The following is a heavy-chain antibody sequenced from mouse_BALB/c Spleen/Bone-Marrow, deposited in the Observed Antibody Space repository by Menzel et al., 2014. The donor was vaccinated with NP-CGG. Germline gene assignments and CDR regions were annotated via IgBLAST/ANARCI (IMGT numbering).Heavy chain of an antibody. V-gene: IGHV14-3*02. J-gene: IGHJ4*01. CDR2: IDPANGNT. D-gene: IGHD4-1*01. CDR1: GFNIKDAY. Sequence: EVQLQQSGAELVKPGASVKLSCTASGFNIKDAYMHWVKQRPEQGLEWIGRIDPANGNTKYDPKFQGKATITADTSSSTAYPQLSSLTSEDTAVYYCARWEYYAMDYWGQGTSVTVSS. CDR3: ARWEYYAMDY.